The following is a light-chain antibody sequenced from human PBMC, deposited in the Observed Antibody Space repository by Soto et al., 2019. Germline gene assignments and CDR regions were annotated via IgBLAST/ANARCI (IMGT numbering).Light chain of an antibody. CDR1: QSVSSNY. Sequence: EIVLTQSPDTLSLSPGERATLSCRASQSVSSNYLAWYQQIPGQAPRPLIYGASSRVPGIPDRFSGSGSGTDFTLTISRLEPEDFAVYYCQQYGSSPWTFGQGTKVEIK. V-gene: IGKV3-20*01. CDR3: QQYGSSPWT. CDR2: GAS. J-gene: IGKJ1*01.